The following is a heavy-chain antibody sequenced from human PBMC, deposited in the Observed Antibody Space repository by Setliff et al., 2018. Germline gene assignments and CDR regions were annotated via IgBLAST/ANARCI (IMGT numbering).Heavy chain of an antibody. CDR3: ARGSYYYGSGSYYGV. V-gene: IGHV1-69*10. CDR1: GGTFSSYA. Sequence: SVKVSCKASGGTFSSYAISWVRQAPGQGLEWMGGIIPILGIANYAQKFQGRVTITADKSTSTAYMELSSLRSEDTAVYYCARGSYYYGSGSYYGVWGQGTLVTVSS. J-gene: IGHJ4*02. CDR2: IIPILGIA. D-gene: IGHD3-10*01.